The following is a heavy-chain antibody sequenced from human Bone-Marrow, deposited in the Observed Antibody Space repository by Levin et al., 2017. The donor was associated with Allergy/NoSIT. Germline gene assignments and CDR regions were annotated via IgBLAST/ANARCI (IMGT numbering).Heavy chain of an antibody. J-gene: IGHJ3*02. CDR3: ARSYDYVWGIYRHAFDI. Sequence: PSETLSLTCTVSGGSIGSYYWSWIRQPPGKGLEWMGFIHNSGNTNYNPSLKSRGTISVDTSKDQFSLKLTSVTAADTAVYYCARSYDYVWGIYRHAFDIWGQGSLVTVSS. V-gene: IGHV4-59*08. D-gene: IGHD3-16*02. CDR2: IHNSGNT. CDR1: GGSIGSYY.